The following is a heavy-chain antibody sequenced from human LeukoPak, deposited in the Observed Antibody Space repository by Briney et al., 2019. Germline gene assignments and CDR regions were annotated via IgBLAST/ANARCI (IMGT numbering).Heavy chain of an antibody. CDR1: GFTFDDYA. CDR2: ISWNSASI. J-gene: IGHJ4*02. D-gene: IGHD6-6*01. V-gene: IGHV3-9*01. Sequence: PGGSLRLSCAASGFTFDDYAMHWVRQAPGKGLEWVSGISWNSASIGYADSVKGRFTISRDNAKNSLYLQMNSLRAEDTALYYCAKAVISSEEFFDYWGQGTLVTVSS. CDR3: AKAVISSEEFFDY.